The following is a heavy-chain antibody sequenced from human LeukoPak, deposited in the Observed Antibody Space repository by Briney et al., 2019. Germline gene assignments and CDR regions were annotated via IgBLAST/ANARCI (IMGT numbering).Heavy chain of an antibody. CDR1: GGSISSYY. CDR3: ARDRTYYCSSTSCYQAAFGY. CDR2: IYHSGST. V-gene: IGHV4-38-2*02. J-gene: IGHJ4*02. Sequence: SETLSLTCTVSGGSISSYYWGWIRQPPGKGLEWIGSIYHSGSTYYNPSLKSRVTISVDTSKNQFSLKLSSVTAADTAVYYCARDRTYYCSSTSCYQAAFGYWGQGTLVTVSS. D-gene: IGHD2-2*01.